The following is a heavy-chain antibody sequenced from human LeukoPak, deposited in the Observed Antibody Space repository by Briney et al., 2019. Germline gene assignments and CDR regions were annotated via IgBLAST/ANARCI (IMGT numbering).Heavy chain of an antibody. D-gene: IGHD7-27*01. Sequence: GGSLRLSCAASGFTFSTYTMYWVRHPPGKRLEWVSIIGNNGGGTHYADSVKGRFTISRDNSKDALYLQMNSLRVEDTAVYYCAIDPNWGTHSWGQGVLVTVSS. CDR2: IGNNGGGT. V-gene: IGHV3-23*01. CDR1: GFTFSTYT. CDR3: AIDPNWGTHS. J-gene: IGHJ4*02.